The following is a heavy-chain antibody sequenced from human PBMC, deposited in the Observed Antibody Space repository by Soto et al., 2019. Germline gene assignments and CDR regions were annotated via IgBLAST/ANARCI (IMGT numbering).Heavy chain of an antibody. CDR3: AREDYTQNFDY. J-gene: IGHJ4*02. Sequence: QVQLVQSGAEVKKPGSSVKVSCKASGGTFSSYAISWVRQAPGQGLEWMGGIIPIFGTANYAQKFQGRVTITADESTSTVYMELSSLRSEDTAVYYSAREDYTQNFDYWGQRTVVTVSS. CDR1: GGTFSSYA. D-gene: IGHD4-4*01. V-gene: IGHV1-69*12. CDR2: IIPIFGTA.